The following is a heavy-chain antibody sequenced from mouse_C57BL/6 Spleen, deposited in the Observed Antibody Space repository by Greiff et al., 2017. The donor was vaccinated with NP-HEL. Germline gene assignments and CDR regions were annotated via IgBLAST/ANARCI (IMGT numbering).Heavy chain of an antibody. V-gene: IGHV14-4*01. J-gene: IGHJ2*01. D-gene: IGHD3-2*02. CDR2: IDPENGDT. CDR1: GFNIKDDY. CDR3: TTGSGLDY. Sequence: EVQLVESGAELVRPGASVKLSCTASGFNIKDDYMHWVKQRPEQGLEWIGWIDPENGDTEYASKFQGKATITADTSSNTAYLQLSSLTSEDTAVYYCTTGSGLDYWGQGTTLTVSS.